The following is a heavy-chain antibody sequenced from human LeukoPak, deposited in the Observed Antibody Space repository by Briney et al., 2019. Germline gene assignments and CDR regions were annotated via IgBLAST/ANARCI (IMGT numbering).Heavy chain of an antibody. CDR2: IYHSGST. CDR1: GYSLTIGYY. Sequence: PETLSLTCTISGYSLTIGYYWGWIRQPPGKGLGWIGSIYHSGSTYYNPSLKSRVTISLDTSENQFSLKLSSVTAADTAVYYCARDLYSSGWGYFDYWGQGTLVTVSS. J-gene: IGHJ4*02. D-gene: IGHD6-19*01. V-gene: IGHV4-38-2*02. CDR3: ARDLYSSGWGYFDY.